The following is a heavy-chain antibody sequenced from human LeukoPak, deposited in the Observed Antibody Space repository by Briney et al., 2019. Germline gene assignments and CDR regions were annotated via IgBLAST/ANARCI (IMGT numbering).Heavy chain of an antibody. V-gene: IGHV3-49*03. CDR1: GFTFGDYA. Sequence: GGFLRLSCTASGFTFGDYAMSWFRQAPGKGLEWVGFIRSKAYGGTTEYAASVKGRFTISRDDSKSIAYLQMNSLKTEDTAVYYCTRDSGGDCVPYYFDYWGQGTLVTVSS. CDR2: IRSKAYGGTT. J-gene: IGHJ4*02. D-gene: IGHD2-21*02. CDR3: TRDSGGDCVPYYFDY.